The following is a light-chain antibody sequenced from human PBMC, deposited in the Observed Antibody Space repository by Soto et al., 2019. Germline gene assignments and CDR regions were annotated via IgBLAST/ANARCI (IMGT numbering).Light chain of an antibody. J-gene: IGKJ4*01. CDR2: DAS. CDR3: QQYDNLPSLT. V-gene: IGKV1-33*01. CDR1: QDISNY. Sequence: DIQMTQSPSSLSASVGDRVTITCRASQDISNYLNWYQQKPGKAPKLLIYDASNLETGVPSKFSGSGSGTHFTFTISSLQPEDIATYYCQQYDNLPSLTFGGGTKVEIK.